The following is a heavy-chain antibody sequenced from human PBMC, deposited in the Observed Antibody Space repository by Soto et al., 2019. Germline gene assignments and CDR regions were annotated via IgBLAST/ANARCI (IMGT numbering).Heavy chain of an antibody. CDR3: AVVITFGYFDY. CDR1: GFTFSSYA. Sequence: GGSLRLSCAASGFTFSSYAIHWVRQAPGKGLEWVAVISYDGSNKYYADSVKGRFTISRDNSKNTLYLQMNSLRAEDTAVYYCAVVITFGYFDYWGQGTLVTVSS. J-gene: IGHJ4*02. V-gene: IGHV3-30-3*01. CDR2: ISYDGSNK. D-gene: IGHD3-22*01.